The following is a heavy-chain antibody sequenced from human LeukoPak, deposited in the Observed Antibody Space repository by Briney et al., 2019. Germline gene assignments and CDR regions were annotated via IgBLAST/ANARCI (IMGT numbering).Heavy chain of an antibody. Sequence: GGSLRLSCAASGFTFSDYYMSWIRQAPGKGLEWVSYISSSGSTIYYADSVKGRFTISRDNAKNSLYLQMNSLRAEDTAVYYCARAIKTTVVAPFGYWGQGTLVTVSS. CDR3: ARAIKTTVVAPFGY. V-gene: IGHV3-11*04. J-gene: IGHJ4*02. CDR2: ISSSGSTI. D-gene: IGHD4-23*01. CDR1: GFTFSDYY.